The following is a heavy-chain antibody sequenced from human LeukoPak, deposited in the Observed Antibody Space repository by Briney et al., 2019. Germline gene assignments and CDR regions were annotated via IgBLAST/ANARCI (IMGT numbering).Heavy chain of an antibody. J-gene: IGHJ4*02. V-gene: IGHV4-34*01. Sequence: PSETLSLTCAVYGGSFSGYYWSWIRQPPGKGLEWIGEINHSGSTNYNPSLKSRVTILVDTSKNQFSLKLSSVTAADTAVYYCARGPPRYRMRNGYNYFGYWGQGTLVTVSS. CDR3: ARGPPRYRMRNGYNYFGY. D-gene: IGHD5-24*01. CDR1: GGSFSGYY. CDR2: INHSGST.